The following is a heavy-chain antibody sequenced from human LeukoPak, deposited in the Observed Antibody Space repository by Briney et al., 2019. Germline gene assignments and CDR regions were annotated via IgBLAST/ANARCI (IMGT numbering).Heavy chain of an antibody. D-gene: IGHD6-19*01. J-gene: IGHJ4*02. CDR2: ISTSGDST. CDR3: VKNGWLDY. CDR1: GFTFSSQN. Sequence: GGSLRLSCAASGFTFSSQNMNWARQAPGKGLEWVAYISTSGDSTKYADSVEGRFAISRDNAENSLYLLMNSLRVEDTAVYYCVKNGWLDYWGQGILVTVSS. V-gene: IGHV3-21*06.